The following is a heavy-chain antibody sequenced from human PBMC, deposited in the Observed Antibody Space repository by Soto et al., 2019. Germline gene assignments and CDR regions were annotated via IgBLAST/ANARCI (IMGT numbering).Heavy chain of an antibody. J-gene: IGHJ3*02. CDR3: AKDRYYDFWSGYYTDAVDI. CDR2: ISGSGGST. V-gene: IGHV3-23*01. D-gene: IGHD3-3*01. CDR1: GFTFSSYA. Sequence: GGSLRLSCAASGFTFSSYAMSWVRQAPGKGLEWVSAISGSGGSTYYADSVKGRFTISRDNSKNTLYLQMNSLRAEDTAVYYCAKDRYYDFWSGYYTDAVDIWGQGTMVTVSS.